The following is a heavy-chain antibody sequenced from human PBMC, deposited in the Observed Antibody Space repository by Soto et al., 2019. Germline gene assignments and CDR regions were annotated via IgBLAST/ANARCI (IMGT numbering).Heavy chain of an antibody. D-gene: IGHD1-1*01. CDR2: IMPIFRTP. J-gene: IGHJ6*02. Sequence: QVQLEQSGAEVKKPGSSVKVSCKASGGTFSNSAISWVRQAPGQGLEWVGGIMPIFRTPDYAKKFQGSVXXXXXXXXXXAXXXXXXXXXXXXXXXXXXXXXXXIQLGGNYYYMLNVWGQGTTVTV. V-gene: IGHV1-69*05. CDR1: GGTFSNSA. CDR3: XXXXXXIQLGGNYYYMLNV.